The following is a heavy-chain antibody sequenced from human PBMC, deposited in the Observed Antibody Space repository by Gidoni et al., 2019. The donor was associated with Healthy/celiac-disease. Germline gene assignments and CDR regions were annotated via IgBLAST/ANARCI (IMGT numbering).Heavy chain of an antibody. Sequence: QVQLQESGPGLVKPSQTLSLTCTVSGGSISSGSYYWSWIRQPAGKGLEWIGRIYTSGSTNYNPSLKSRVTISVDTPKNQFSLKLSSVTAADTAVYYCAREKTLGVNGLYIYYYYGMDVWGQGTTVTVSS. CDR1: GGSISSGSYY. CDR2: IYTSGST. D-gene: IGHD2-21*01. J-gene: IGHJ6*02. V-gene: IGHV4-61*02. CDR3: AREKTLGVNGLYIYYYYGMDV.